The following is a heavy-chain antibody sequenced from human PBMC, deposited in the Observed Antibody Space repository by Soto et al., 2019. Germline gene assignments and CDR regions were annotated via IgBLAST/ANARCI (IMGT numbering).Heavy chain of an antibody. J-gene: IGHJ4*02. CDR3: ARHVGPRRVEY. V-gene: IGHV4-39*01. CDR2: INYSGST. Sequence: PSETLSLTCTVAGGSISSSSYYWGWIRQPPGKGLEWIGSINYSGSTYYNPSLKSRVTISVDTSKNQFSLKLSSVTAADTAVFYCARHVGPRRVEYWGQGTLVTVS. CDR1: GGSISSSSYY.